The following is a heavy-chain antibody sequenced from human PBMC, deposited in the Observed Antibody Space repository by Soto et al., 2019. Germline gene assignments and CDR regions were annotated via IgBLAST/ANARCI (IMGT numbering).Heavy chain of an antibody. V-gene: IGHV1-69*13. D-gene: IGHD5-18*01. Sequence: SVKVSCKASGGTFSSYAISWVRQAPGQGLEWMGGIIPIFGTANYAQKFQGRVTITADESTSTAYMELSSLRSEDTAVYYCARGGYSYGPAFDYWGQGTLVTVSS. CDR2: IIPIFGTA. CDR1: GGTFSSYA. CDR3: ARGGYSYGPAFDY. J-gene: IGHJ4*02.